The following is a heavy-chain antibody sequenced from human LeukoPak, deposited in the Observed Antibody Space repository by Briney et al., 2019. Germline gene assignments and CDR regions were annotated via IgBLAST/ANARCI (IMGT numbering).Heavy chain of an antibody. Sequence: GGSLRLSCAASGFTFSSYWMHWVRHTPGKGLVWVSRIKGDGSSTSYADSVKGRFTISRDNAKNTLYLQMNSLRAEDTAVYYCARDSSSWFDYYYYGMDVWGQGTTVTVSS. J-gene: IGHJ6*02. CDR3: ARDSSSWFDYYYYGMDV. V-gene: IGHV3-74*01. CDR1: GFTFSSYW. D-gene: IGHD6-13*01. CDR2: IKGDGSST.